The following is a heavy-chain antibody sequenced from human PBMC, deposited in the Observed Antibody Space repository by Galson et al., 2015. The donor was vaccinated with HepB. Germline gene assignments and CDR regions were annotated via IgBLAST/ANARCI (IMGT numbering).Heavy chain of an antibody. V-gene: IGHV3-21*01. J-gene: IGHJ3*01. CDR1: GFTFSTYT. D-gene: IGHD3-3*01. CDR2: ISPPGNDI. CDR3: ARDLGTLFGVVVDAFDL. Sequence: SLRLSCAASGFTFSTYTMIWVRQAPGKGLEWVSSISPPGNDIYYADSVRGRFTVSRDNVDQSLYLQMNSLRPEDTALYYCARDLGTLFGVVVDAFDLWGQGTMVTVSS.